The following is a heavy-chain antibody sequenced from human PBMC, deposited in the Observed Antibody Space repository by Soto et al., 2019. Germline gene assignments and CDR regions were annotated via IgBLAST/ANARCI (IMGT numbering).Heavy chain of an antibody. CDR2: ISPKSGGT. V-gene: IGHV1-2*02. D-gene: IGHD3-22*01. J-gene: IGHJ3*02. CDR3: TRTAFYYNSSGYHDGFDI. Sequence: QVQLVQSGAEVQKPGASVKVSCKASGYTFSDYYVHWVRQAPGQGLEWMGWISPKSGGTNYAQKFPGRVTMTRYTSIFTAYMELSRLRSDDTAVYYCTRTAFYYNSSGYHDGFDIWGQGTLVTVSS. CDR1: GYTFSDYY.